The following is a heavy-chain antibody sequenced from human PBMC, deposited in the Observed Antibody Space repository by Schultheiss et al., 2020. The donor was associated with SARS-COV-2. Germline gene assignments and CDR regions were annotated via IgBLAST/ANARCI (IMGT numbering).Heavy chain of an antibody. V-gene: IGHV3-7*01. CDR3: ARDFALRYVDRDYYAMDV. Sequence: GESLKISCAASGFTFSSYWMSWVRQAPGKGLEWVANIKQDGSEKYYVDSVKGRFTISRDNAKKSLYLQMNSLRGEDTAVYYCARDFALRYVDRDYYAMDVWGQGTTVTVSS. CDR2: IKQDGSEK. D-gene: IGHD3-9*01. J-gene: IGHJ6*02. CDR1: GFTFSSYW.